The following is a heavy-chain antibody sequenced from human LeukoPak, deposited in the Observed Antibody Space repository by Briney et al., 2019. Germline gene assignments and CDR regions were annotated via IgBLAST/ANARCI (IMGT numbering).Heavy chain of an antibody. CDR1: VYTFTGYY. CDR3: AESLNYYDSSGYGF. D-gene: IGHD3-22*01. CDR2: INPNSGGA. V-gene: IGHV1-2*06. J-gene: IGHJ4*02. Sequence: ASVKVSCKASVYTFTGYYMHWVRQAPGQALEWMGRINPNSGGANYAQKFQGRVTMTRDTSISTAYMELSRLRSDDAAVYYCAESLNYYDSSGYGFWGQGTLVTVSS.